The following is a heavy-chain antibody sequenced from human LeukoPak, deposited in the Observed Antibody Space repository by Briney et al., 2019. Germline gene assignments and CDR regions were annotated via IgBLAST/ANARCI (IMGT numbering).Heavy chain of an antibody. CDR3: ATDPSGSWYLD. J-gene: IGHJ4*02. D-gene: IGHD6-13*01. Sequence: GGSLRLSCAVSGFTFDDYAMHWVRQVPGKGLEWVSGINWNSDSIGYADSVKGRFTTSRDNAKNSLYLQMNSLRAEDTAMYYCATDPSGSWYLDWGQGALVTVSS. CDR2: INWNSDSI. V-gene: IGHV3-9*01. CDR1: GFTFDDYA.